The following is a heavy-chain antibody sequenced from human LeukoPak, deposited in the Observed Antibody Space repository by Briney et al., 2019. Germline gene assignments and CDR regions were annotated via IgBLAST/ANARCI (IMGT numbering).Heavy chain of an antibody. Sequence: ASVKVSCKASGYTFTGYYMHWVRQAPGKGLEWMGGFDPEDGETIYAQKFQGRVTMTEDTSTDTAYMELSSLRSEDTAVYYCATTPVEMAAIYFDYWGQGTLVTVSS. J-gene: IGHJ4*02. CDR3: ATTPVEMAAIYFDY. V-gene: IGHV1-24*01. CDR2: FDPEDGET. CDR1: GYTFTGYY. D-gene: IGHD5-24*01.